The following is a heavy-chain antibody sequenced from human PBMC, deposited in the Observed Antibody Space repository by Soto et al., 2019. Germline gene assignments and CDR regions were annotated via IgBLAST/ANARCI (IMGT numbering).Heavy chain of an antibody. V-gene: IGHV1-69*04. J-gene: IGHJ4*02. D-gene: IGHD2-15*01. CDR2: IIPILGIA. CDR1: GGTFSSYT. CDR3: ARETDTGIVVVAATYYFDY. Sequence: GASVKVSCKASGGTFSSYTISWVRQAPGQGLEWMGRIIPILGIANYAQKFQGRVTITADKSTSTAYMELSSLRSEDTAVYYCARETDTGIVVVAATYYFDYWGQGTLVTVSS.